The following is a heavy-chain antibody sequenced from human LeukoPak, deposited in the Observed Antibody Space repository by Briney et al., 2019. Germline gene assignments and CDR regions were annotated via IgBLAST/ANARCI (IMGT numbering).Heavy chain of an antibody. CDR2: INHSGST. CDR3: ASLEFDY. D-gene: IGHD5-24*01. Sequence: PSETLSLTCAVYGGSFSGYYWSWIRQPPGKGLEWIGEINHSGSTNYNPSLKSRVTISVDTSKNQFSLKLSPVTAADTAVYYCASLEFDYWGQGTLVTVSS. CDR1: GGSFSGYY. J-gene: IGHJ4*02. V-gene: IGHV4-34*01.